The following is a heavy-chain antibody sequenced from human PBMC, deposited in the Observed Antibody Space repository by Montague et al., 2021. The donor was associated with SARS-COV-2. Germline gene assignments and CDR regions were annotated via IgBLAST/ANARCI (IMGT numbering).Heavy chain of an antibody. D-gene: IGHD1-26*01. CDR3: AHRRLHNGSFDY. CDR2: IYWDDDK. CDR1: GFSLSTSAVG. Sequence: PALVKPTQTLTLTCTFSGFSLSTSAVGVGWIRQPPGKALKWLALIYWDDDKRYSPSLKSRLTITKHTSKNQVVLTVTNMDPVDTATYYCAHRRLHNGSFDYWGQGAMVTVSS. J-gene: IGHJ4*02. V-gene: IGHV2-5*02.